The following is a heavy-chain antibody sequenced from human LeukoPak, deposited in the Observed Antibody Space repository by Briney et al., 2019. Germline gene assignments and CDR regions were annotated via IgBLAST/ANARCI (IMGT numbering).Heavy chain of an antibody. D-gene: IGHD5-24*01. Sequence: SETLSLTCAVYGGSFSGYYWSWIRQPPGKGLEWIGYIYHSGSTYYNPSLKSRVTISVDRSKNQFSLKLSSVTAADTAVYYCARGNVEMATNDYWGQGTLVTVSS. CDR1: GGSFSGYY. J-gene: IGHJ4*02. CDR2: IYHSGST. CDR3: ARGNVEMATNDY. V-gene: IGHV4-34*01.